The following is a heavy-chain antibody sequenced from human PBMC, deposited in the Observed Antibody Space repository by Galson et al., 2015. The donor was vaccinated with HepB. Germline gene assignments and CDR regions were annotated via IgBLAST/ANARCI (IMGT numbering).Heavy chain of an antibody. CDR1: GFTFSSYS. J-gene: IGHJ4*02. D-gene: IGHD4-17*01. Sequence: SLRLSCAASGFTFSSYSMIWVRQAPGKGLEWVSAVSETGDTTYYADSVKGRFSISRDNSNNTLYLQMNSLRADDTAVYFCETTASWVWGQGTLVTVSS. CDR2: VSETGDTT. CDR3: ETTASWV. V-gene: IGHV3-23*01.